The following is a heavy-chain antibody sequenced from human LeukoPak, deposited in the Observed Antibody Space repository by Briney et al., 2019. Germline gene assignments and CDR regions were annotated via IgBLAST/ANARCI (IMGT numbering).Heavy chain of an antibody. Sequence: GGSLRLSCAASGNYRMHWVRQAPGKGLVWVSHINSDGSWTAYVDSVKGRFTISKDNAKNMVYLQMNNLRAEDTAVYYCVSFYETNWGRGTLVTVSS. CDR3: VSFYETN. V-gene: IGHV3-74*01. CDR1: GNYR. D-gene: IGHD2-2*01. J-gene: IGHJ4*02. CDR2: INSDGSWT.